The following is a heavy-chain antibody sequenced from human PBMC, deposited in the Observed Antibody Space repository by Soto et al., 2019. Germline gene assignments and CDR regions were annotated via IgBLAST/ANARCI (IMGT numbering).Heavy chain of an antibody. CDR1: GFSLSTSGMC. CDR3: ARSTYYYDSSGYEFYYFDY. D-gene: IGHD3-22*01. V-gene: IGHV2-70*11. CDR2: IDWDDDK. Sequence: SGPTLVNPTQTLTLTCTFSGFSLSTSGMCVSWIRRPPGKALEWLARIDWDDDKYYSTSLKTRLTISKDTSKNQVVLTMTNMDPVDTATYYCARSTYYYDSSGYEFYYFDYWGQGTLVTVSS. J-gene: IGHJ4*02.